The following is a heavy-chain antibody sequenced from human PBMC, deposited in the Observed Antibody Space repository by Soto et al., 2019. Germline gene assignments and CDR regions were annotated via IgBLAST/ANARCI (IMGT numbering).Heavy chain of an antibody. D-gene: IGHD6-19*01. J-gene: IGHJ6*02. Sequence: QLQLQESGPGLVKPSETLSLTCTVSGGSISSSSYYWGWIRQPPGKGLEWIGSIYYSGSTYYNPSLKSRVTISVDTSKNQFSLKLSSVTAADTAVYYCASTVTTGGSSGWFTPYYYYGMDVWGQGTTVTVSS. CDR3: ASTVTTGGSSGWFTPYYYYGMDV. V-gene: IGHV4-39*01. CDR2: IYYSGST. CDR1: GGSISSSSYY.